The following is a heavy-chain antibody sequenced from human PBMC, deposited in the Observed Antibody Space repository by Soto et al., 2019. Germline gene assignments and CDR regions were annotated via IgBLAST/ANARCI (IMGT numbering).Heavy chain of an antibody. CDR2: IYSGGST. CDR3: ARDPGIDSGSDYYYGMDV. D-gene: IGHD1-26*01. Sequence: EVQLVESGGGLVQPGGSLRLSCAASGFTVSSNYMSWVRQAPGKGLEWASVIYSGGSTYYADSVKGRFTISRHNSKNTLYLQMNSLRAEDTAVYYCARDPGIDSGSDYYYGMDVWGQGTTVTVSS. V-gene: IGHV3-53*04. J-gene: IGHJ6*02. CDR1: GFTVSSNY.